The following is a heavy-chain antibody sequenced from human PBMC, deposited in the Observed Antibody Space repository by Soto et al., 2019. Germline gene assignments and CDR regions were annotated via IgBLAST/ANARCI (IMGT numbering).Heavy chain of an antibody. CDR1: GYPFTSHA. V-gene: IGHV1-3*01. Sequence: GASVKVSCKASGYPFTSHAIHWVRQAPGQRLEWMGWINPGTGTTGYSQKFQGRLTFTRDTSASTVYMELSSLESEDTAVYYCGKDEGYSRGWSYYDYWGQGTLVTVSS. CDR2: INPGTGTT. D-gene: IGHD6-19*01. CDR3: GKDEGYSRGWSYYDY. J-gene: IGHJ4*02.